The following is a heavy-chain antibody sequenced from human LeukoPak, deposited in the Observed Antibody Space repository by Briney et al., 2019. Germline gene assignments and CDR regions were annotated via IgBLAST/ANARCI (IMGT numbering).Heavy chain of an antibody. CDR2: IQGGGST. D-gene: IGHD5-18*01. V-gene: IGHV3-66*01. J-gene: IGHJ4*02. CDR3: ARDHYTYGAD. CDR1: GFTVSSSY. Sequence: GGSLRLSCVASGFTVSSSYMSWVRQAPGKGLEWVSHIQGGGSTYHADSVKGRFIISRDSSKNTLYLQMSSLRVEDTAVYYCARDHYTYGADWGQGTLVTVSS.